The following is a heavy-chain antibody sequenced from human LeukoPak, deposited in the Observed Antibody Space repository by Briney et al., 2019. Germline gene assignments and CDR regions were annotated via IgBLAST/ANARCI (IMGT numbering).Heavy chain of an antibody. D-gene: IGHD6-19*01. V-gene: IGHV3-53*04. CDR3: ARDSSGYYYYGMDV. CDR2: IYSGGST. J-gene: IGHJ6*02. CDR1: GFTVRSNY. Sequence: GGSLRLSCAASGFTVRSNYMSWVRQAPGKGLEWVSVIYSGGSTYYADSVKGRFTISRHNSKNTLYLQMNSLRAEDTAVYYCARDSSGYYYYGMDVWGQGTTVTVSS.